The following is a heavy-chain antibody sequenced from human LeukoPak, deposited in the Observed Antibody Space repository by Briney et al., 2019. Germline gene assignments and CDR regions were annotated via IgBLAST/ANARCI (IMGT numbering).Heavy chain of an antibody. V-gene: IGHV3-66*01. J-gene: IGHJ4*02. CDR3: ARADKFFGELLE. D-gene: IGHD3-10*01. Sequence: GGSLRLSCAASGFTVSSNYMSWVRQAPGKGLEWVSVIYSGGGTYYADSVKGRFTISRDNSKNTLYLQMNSLRAGDTAVYYCARADKFFGELLEWGQGTLVTVSS. CDR2: IYSGGGT. CDR1: GFTVSSNY.